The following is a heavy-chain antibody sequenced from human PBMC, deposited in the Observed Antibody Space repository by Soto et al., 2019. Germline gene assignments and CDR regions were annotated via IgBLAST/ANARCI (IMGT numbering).Heavy chain of an antibody. Sequence: PGGSLRLSCAASGFTFSSYGMHCVRQAPGKGLEWVAVISYDGSNKYYADSVKGRFTISRDNSKNTLYLQMNSLRAEDTAVYYCAKDQMYYYDSSGYDEWGNYYYYYGMDVWGQGTTVTVSS. D-gene: IGHD3-22*01. V-gene: IGHV3-30*18. CDR3: AKDQMYYYDSSGYDEWGNYYYYYGMDV. CDR2: ISYDGSNK. CDR1: GFTFSSYG. J-gene: IGHJ6*02.